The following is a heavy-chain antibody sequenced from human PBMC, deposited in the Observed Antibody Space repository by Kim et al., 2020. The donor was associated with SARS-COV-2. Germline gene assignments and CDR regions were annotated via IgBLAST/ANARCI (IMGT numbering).Heavy chain of an antibody. Sequence: GGSLRLSCAASGFTFSNAWMSWVRQAPGKGLEWVGRIKSKTDGGTTDYAAPVKGRFTISRDDSKNTLYLQMNSLKTEDTAVYYCTTAPPCSGGSCYGYYFDYWGQGTLVTVSS. CDR3: TTAPPCSGGSCYGYYFDY. CDR2: IKSKTDGGTT. V-gene: IGHV3-15*01. CDR1: GFTFSNAW. D-gene: IGHD2-15*01. J-gene: IGHJ4*02.